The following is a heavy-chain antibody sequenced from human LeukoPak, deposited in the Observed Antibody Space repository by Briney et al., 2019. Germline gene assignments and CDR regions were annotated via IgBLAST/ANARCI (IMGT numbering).Heavy chain of an antibody. V-gene: IGHV4-39*02. J-gene: IGHJ4*02. CDR2: ISYSGNS. D-gene: IGHD3-22*01. CDR3: ARADSSGYYNFDY. Sequence: PSETLSLTCTVSGGSISSSSYYWGWIRPPPGKGLEWIGSISYSGNSGYNPSLKSRVTISVDTSKSHFSLKLSPVTAADTAVYYCARADSSGYYNFDYWGQGTLVTVSS. CDR1: GGSISSSSYY.